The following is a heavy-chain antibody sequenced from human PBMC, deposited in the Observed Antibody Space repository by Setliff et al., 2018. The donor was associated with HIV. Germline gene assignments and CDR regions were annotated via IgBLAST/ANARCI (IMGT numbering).Heavy chain of an antibody. J-gene: IGHJ4*02. CDR3: ARGSPSSSWFYFDF. V-gene: IGHV4-34*01. D-gene: IGHD6-13*01. CDR1: GGSFSDYY. Sequence: NPSETLSLTCAVYGGSFSDYYWTWIRQSPGKGLEWIGEINHRGSTNYNPSLKSRVTVSVDTSKNQFSLKLGSVTAADTAVYYCARGSPSSSWFYFDFWGQGTLVTVSS. CDR2: INHRGST.